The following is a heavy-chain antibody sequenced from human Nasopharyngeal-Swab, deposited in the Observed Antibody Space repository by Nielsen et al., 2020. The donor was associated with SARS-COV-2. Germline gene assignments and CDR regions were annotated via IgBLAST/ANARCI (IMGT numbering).Heavy chain of an antibody. CDR1: GGSISSYY. V-gene: IGHV4-59*01. CDR2: IYYSGST. J-gene: IGHJ5*02. CDR3: ARVLYDSSGYSPTTWFDP. D-gene: IGHD3-22*01. Sequence: GSLRLSCTVSGGSISSYYWSWIRQPPGKGLEWIGYIYYSGSTNYNPSLKSRVTISVDTSKNQFSLKLSSVTAADTAVYYCARVLYDSSGYSPTTWFDPWGQGTLVTVSS.